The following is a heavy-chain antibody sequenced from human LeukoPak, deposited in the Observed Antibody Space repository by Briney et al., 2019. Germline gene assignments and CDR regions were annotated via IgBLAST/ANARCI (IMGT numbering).Heavy chain of an antibody. Sequence: GGSLRLSRAVSRITFRNAWMSWVRQAPGKGLEWVARIRSKTEGETKEYAASVKGRFTISRDDSRSRLYLQMNSLKTEDTAVYYCATGDVTGTSRWGQGTLVTVSS. V-gene: IGHV3-15*01. CDR3: ATGDVTGTSR. D-gene: IGHD1-1*01. CDR2: IRSKTEGETK. CDR1: RITFRNAW. J-gene: IGHJ4*02.